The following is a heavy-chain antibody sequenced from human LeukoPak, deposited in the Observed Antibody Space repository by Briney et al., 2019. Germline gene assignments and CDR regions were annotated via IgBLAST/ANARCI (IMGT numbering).Heavy chain of an antibody. Sequence: PGRSLRLSCAASGFTFSSYAMHWVRQAPGKGLEWVAVISYDGSNKYYADSVKGRFTISRDNSKNTLYLQMNSLRADDTAVYYCARDALHYYDSSGYYYHHNWFDPWGQGTLVTVSS. J-gene: IGHJ5*02. D-gene: IGHD3-22*01. CDR3: ARDALHYYDSSGYYYHHNWFDP. V-gene: IGHV3-30-3*01. CDR1: GFTFSSYA. CDR2: ISYDGSNK.